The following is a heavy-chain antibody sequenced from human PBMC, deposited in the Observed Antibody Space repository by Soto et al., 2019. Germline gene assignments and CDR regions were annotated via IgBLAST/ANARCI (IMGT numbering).Heavy chain of an antibody. D-gene: IGHD3-9*01. CDR2: ISSSSTI. V-gene: IGHV3-48*01. Sequence: GGSLRLSCATPGFILSDCAMNWVRQAPGKGLEWVSYISSSSTIYYADSVKGRFTISRDNAKNSLYLQMNSLRAEDTAVYYCARDGRYFVSSAFDIWGQGTMVTVSS. CDR3: ARDGRYFVSSAFDI. CDR1: GFILSDCA. J-gene: IGHJ3*02.